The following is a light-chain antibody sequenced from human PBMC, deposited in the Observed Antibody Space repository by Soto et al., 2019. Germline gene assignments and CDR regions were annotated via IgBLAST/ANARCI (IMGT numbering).Light chain of an antibody. V-gene: IGKV3-20*01. CDR2: ETP. CDR1: QSVSSSY. CDR3: HQYGSSPPWT. J-gene: IGKJ1*01. Sequence: IMWTQSSGTLSLSLGQRATLFCRALQSVSSSYLAWSQQRTGQAPRLLIYETPSRATGIPDRFSGSGSGTDFTLTISRLEPEDFAVYYCHQYGSSPPWTLGQGTKVDIK.